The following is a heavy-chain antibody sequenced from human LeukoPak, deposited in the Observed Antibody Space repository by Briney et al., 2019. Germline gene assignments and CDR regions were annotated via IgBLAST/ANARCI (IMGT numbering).Heavy chain of an antibody. CDR2: IYSGGST. CDR3: ARAYNVTTVIYRYYYYGMDV. J-gene: IGHJ6*02. V-gene: IGHV3-66*01. CDR1: GFTVSSNY. Sequence: PGGSLRLSCAASGFTVSSNYMSWVRQAPGKGLEWVSVIYSGGSTYYADSVKGRFTISRDNSKNTLYLQMNSLRAEDTAVYYCARAYNVTTVIYRYYYYGMDVWGQGTTVTVSS. D-gene: IGHD4-17*01.